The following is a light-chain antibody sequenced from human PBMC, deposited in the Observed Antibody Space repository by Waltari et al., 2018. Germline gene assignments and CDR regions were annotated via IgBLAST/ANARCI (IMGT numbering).Light chain of an antibody. CDR1: QSVSSN. J-gene: IGKJ1*01. V-gene: IGKV3-15*01. Sequence: EIVMTQSPATLSVSPGERATLSCRASQSVSSNLAWYQQKPGRAPRLLLYGASTRATGIPAGFSGSGSGTEFTLTISSLQSEDFAVYYCQQYNNWPPWTFGQGTKVEIK. CDR2: GAS. CDR3: QQYNNWPPWT.